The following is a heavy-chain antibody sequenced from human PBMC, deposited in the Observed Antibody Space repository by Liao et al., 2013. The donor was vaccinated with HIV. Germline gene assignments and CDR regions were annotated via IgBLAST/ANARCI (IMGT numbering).Heavy chain of an antibody. CDR1: GGSISSSSYY. J-gene: IGHJ4*02. D-gene: IGHD6-6*01. V-gene: IGHV4-30-4*08. CDR3: ARGEYSSSSIDY. CDR2: IYYSGST. Sequence: QLQLQESGPGLVKPSETLSLTCTVSGGSISSSSYYWGWIRQPPGKGLEWIGYIYYSGSTYYNPSLKSRVTISVDTSKNQFSLKLRSVTAADTAVYYCARGEYSSSSIDYWAREPWSPSPQ.